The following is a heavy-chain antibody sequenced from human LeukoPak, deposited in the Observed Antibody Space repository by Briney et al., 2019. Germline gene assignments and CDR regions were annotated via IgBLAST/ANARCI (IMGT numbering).Heavy chain of an antibody. D-gene: IGHD3-3*01. Sequence: GGSLRLSCAAPGFTFSSYAMSWVRQAPGKGLEWVSAISGSGGSTYYADSVKGRFTISRDNSKNTLYLQMNSLRAEDTAVYYCASRDVLRFLEWLPAPFDYWGQGTLVTVSS. CDR1: GFTFSSYA. CDR2: ISGSGGST. CDR3: ASRDVLRFLEWLPAPFDY. V-gene: IGHV3-23*01. J-gene: IGHJ4*02.